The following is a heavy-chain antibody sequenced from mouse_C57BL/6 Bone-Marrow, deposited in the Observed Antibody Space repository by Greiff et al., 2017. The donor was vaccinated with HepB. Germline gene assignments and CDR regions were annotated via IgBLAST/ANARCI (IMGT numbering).Heavy chain of an antibody. J-gene: IGHJ1*03. CDR1: GFTFSSYG. D-gene: IGHD1-1*01. CDR2: ISSGGSYT. CDR3: ARHKVTTVVAREMYFDV. Sequence: EVQGVESGGDLVKPGGSLKLSCAASGFTFSSYGMSWVRQTPDKRLEWVATISSGGSYTYYPDSVKGRFTISRDNAKNTLYLQMSSLKSEDTAMYYCARHKVTTVVAREMYFDVWGTGTTVTVSS. V-gene: IGHV5-6*01.